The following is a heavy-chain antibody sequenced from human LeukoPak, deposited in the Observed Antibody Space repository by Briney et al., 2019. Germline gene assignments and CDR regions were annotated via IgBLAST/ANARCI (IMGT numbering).Heavy chain of an antibody. D-gene: IGHD1-26*01. V-gene: IGHV4-34*01. CDR2: INHRGST. CDR3: ARSWAGMYYPFYYFDF. CDR1: GDSFSGYY. Sequence: SETLSLTCAVYGDSFSGYYWSWIRQPPGKGLEWIAEINHRGSTHYNPSLKSRVNISVDTSKNQFSLNLDSVTAADTAVYYCARSWAGMYYPFYYFDFWGQGTLVSVSS. J-gene: IGHJ4*02.